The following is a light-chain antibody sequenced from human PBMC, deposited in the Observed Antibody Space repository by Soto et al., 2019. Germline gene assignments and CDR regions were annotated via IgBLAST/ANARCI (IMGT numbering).Light chain of an antibody. J-gene: IGKJ4*01. CDR3: QQYNSNPLT. CDR1: QSFSSW. CDR2: KTS. V-gene: IGKV1-5*03. Sequence: DIQMTQSPSTLSASVGDRVTITCRASQSFSSWLAWYQQKPGKAPKLLIYKTSTLESVVPSRFSGSGSGTEFSVTISSLQPDDFATYYCQQYNSNPLTFGGGTKVEIK.